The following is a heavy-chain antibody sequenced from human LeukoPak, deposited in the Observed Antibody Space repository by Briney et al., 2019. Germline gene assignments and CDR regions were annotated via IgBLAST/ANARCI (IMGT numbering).Heavy chain of an antibody. CDR1: GFTFDDYA. CDR3: AKATVMGEAYYYYYGMDV. V-gene: IGHV3-9*01. CDR2: ISWNSGSI. D-gene: IGHD3-16*01. J-gene: IGHJ6*02. Sequence: GGSLRLSCAASGFTFDDYAMHWVRPAPGKGLEWVSGISWNSGSIGYADSVKGRFTISRDKAKNSLYLQMNSLRAEDTALYYCAKATVMGEAYYYYYGMDVWGQGTTVTVSS.